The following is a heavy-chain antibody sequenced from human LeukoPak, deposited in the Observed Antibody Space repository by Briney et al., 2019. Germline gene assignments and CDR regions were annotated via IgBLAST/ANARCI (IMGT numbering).Heavy chain of an antibody. CDR3: ARVSVVDNWFDP. Sequence: PGGSLRLSCAASGFTFSGYAMNWVRQAPGKGLEWVSSIRSSTNYIYYADSLKGRFTISRDNAKNSLYLQMNSLRAEDTAVYYCARVSVVDNWFDPWGQGTLVTVSS. J-gene: IGHJ5*02. CDR1: GFTFSGYA. CDR2: IRSSTNYI. D-gene: IGHD5/OR15-5a*01. V-gene: IGHV3-21*01.